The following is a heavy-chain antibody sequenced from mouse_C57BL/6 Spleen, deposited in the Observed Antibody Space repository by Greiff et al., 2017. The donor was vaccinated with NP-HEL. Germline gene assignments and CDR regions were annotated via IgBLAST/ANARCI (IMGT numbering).Heavy chain of an antibody. Sequence: EVKVEESGPGMVKPSQSLSLTCTVTGYSITSGYDWHWIRHFPGNKLEWMGYISYSGSTNYNPSLKSRISITHDTSKNHFFLKLNSVTTEDTATYYCARAPPFYYGSSYFDYWGQGTTLTVSS. D-gene: IGHD1-1*01. V-gene: IGHV3-1*01. CDR2: ISYSGST. J-gene: IGHJ2*01. CDR1: GYSITSGYD. CDR3: ARAPPFYYGSSYFDY.